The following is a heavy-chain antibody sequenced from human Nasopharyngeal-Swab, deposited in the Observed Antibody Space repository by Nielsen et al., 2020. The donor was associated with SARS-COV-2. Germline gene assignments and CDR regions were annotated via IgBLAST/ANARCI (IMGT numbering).Heavy chain of an antibody. V-gene: IGHV3-30*18. CDR3: AKVGAITIFGVVNYYYYMDV. Sequence: GESLKISCAASGFTFSSYGMHWVSQAPGKGLEWVAVISYDGSNKYYAESVKGRFTISRDNSKNTLYLQMNSLRAEDTAVYYCAKVGAITIFGVVNYYYYMDVWGKGTTVTVSS. CDR2: ISYDGSNK. CDR1: GFTFSSYG. D-gene: IGHD3-3*01. J-gene: IGHJ6*03.